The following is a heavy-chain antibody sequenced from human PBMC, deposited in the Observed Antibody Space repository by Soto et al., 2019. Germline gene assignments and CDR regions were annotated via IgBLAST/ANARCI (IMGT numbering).Heavy chain of an antibody. V-gene: IGHV3-23*01. D-gene: IGHD1-26*01. CDR1: GLTFSTYA. Sequence: EIQLLESGGGLVQSGGSLRLSCAASGLTFSTYAMSWFRQAPGKGLEWVSAISGDGGATFYADSVKGRFTISRDNSKNTLFLQMSNLRADDTAIYYGARDGTGVSFDIWGQGTMVTVSS. CDR3: ARDGTGVSFDI. CDR2: ISGDGGAT. J-gene: IGHJ3*02.